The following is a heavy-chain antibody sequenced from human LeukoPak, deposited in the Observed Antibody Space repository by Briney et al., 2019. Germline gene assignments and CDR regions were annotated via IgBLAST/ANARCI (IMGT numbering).Heavy chain of an antibody. CDR2: ISSSGSII. Sequence: VGSLRLSCAASGFTFSSHEMNWVRQAPGRGLEWVSYISSSGSIIYQADSVKGRFTISRDNAKKSLYLQMKNLRAEDTAVYYCARGTTFQDWGQGTLVTVSS. V-gene: IGHV3-48*03. CDR1: GFTFSSHE. J-gene: IGHJ1*01. CDR3: ARGTTFQD. D-gene: IGHD4-11*01.